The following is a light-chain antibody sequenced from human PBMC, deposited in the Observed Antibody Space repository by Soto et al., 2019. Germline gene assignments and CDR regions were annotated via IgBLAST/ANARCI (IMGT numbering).Light chain of an antibody. J-gene: IGLJ2*01. Sequence: QPVLTQSHSASASLGASVKLTCTLSSGHSSYAIAWHQQQPEKGPRYLMKVNSDGSHNKGDGIPDRFSGSSSGAERYLTIASLQSEDEADYYCQTWGTGIQVFGGGTKVTVL. CDR2: VNSDGSH. CDR1: SGHSSYA. CDR3: QTWGTGIQV. V-gene: IGLV4-69*01.